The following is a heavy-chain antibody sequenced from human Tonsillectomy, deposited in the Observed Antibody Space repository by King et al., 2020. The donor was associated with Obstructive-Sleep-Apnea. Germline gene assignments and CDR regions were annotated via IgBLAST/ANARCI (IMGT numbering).Heavy chain of an antibody. J-gene: IGHJ4*02. Sequence: QLQESGPGLVKPSETLFLTCTDSGGSISSYYWSVFRQPPGDGLEWIGFIFYSGSTNYHPSLKSRVTISVDTSKNQFSLKLRSLTAAETAVYYCARGDDFWNYWGQGTLVTVSS. V-gene: IGHV4-59*08. CDR2: IFYSGST. D-gene: IGHD3-3*01. CDR3: ARGDDFWNY. CDR1: GGSISSYY.